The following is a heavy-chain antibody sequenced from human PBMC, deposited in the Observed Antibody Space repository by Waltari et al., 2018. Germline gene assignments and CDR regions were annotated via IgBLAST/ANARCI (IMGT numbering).Heavy chain of an antibody. V-gene: IGHV4-38-2*01. CDR2: IYHSGST. J-gene: IGHJ4*02. CDR1: GFTVGNNYM. CDR3: ARLHRNYFDY. Sequence: VQLVESGGGLIQPGGSLRLSCAVSGFTVGNNYMSWVRQAPGKGLEWIGSIYHSGSTNYNPPLKSRVTISVDTSKSQFSLKLSSVTAADTAVYYCARLHRNYFDYWGQGTLVTVSS.